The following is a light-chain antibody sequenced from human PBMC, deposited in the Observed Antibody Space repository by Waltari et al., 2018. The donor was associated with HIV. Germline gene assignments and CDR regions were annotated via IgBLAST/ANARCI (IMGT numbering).Light chain of an antibody. V-gene: IGLV3-21*02. J-gene: IGLJ2*01. CDR1: NIGDKT. Sequence: SFVLTQPPSVSVAPGQTARITCWGNNIGDKTLHWYQQKPGQAPLLVVYDDSDRPSGIPERFSGSNSWNTATLTISRVEAGDEADYYCQVWDASSDHLVIFGGGTKLTVL. CDR3: QVWDASSDHLVI. CDR2: DDS.